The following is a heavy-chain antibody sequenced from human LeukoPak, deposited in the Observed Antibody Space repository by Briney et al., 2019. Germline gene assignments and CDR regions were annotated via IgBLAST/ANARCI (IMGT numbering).Heavy chain of an antibody. CDR2: ISGSGSTI. CDR1: GFTFSSYE. J-gene: IGHJ4*02. Sequence: GGSVRLSCAASGFTFSSYEMNWVGQAPGKGLEWVSYISGSGSTIYYADSVKGRFSISRDNAKNSLYLQMNSLRAEDTALYYCARDIKGYYDFWSGYGAIDYWGQGTLVTVSS. D-gene: IGHD3-3*01. V-gene: IGHV3-48*03. CDR3: ARDIKGYYDFWSGYGAIDY.